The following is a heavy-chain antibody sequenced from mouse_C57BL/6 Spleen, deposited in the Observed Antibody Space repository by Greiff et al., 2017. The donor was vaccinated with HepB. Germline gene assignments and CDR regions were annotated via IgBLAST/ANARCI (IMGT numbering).Heavy chain of an antibody. Sequence: EVQLVESGGGLVKPGGSLKLSCAASGFTFSDYGMHWVRQAPEKGLEWVAYISSGSSTIYYADTVKGRFPISRDNAKNTLFLQMTSLRSEDTAMYYCAWKGDDGYYEDYWGQGTTLTVSS. CDR1: GFTFSDYG. D-gene: IGHD2-3*01. CDR2: ISSGSSTI. CDR3: AWKGDDGYYEDY. V-gene: IGHV5-17*01. J-gene: IGHJ2*01.